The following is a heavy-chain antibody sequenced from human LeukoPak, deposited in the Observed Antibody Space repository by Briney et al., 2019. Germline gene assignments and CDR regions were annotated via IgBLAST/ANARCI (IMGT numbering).Heavy chain of an antibody. J-gene: IGHJ4*02. V-gene: IGHV3-21*01. CDR2: ISSSGRYI. D-gene: IGHD6-6*01. CDR3: ARGTYRSSSPSIGMPYYLDY. Sequence: GGSLRLSCAASGFTFTRYSMNWVRQAPGKGLEWVSSISSSGRYIFYATSVEERFIISRDNAKNSHYLQMNSPTVDDTAVYFCARGTYRSSSPSIGMPYYLDYWGQGILVTVSS. CDR1: GFTFTRYS.